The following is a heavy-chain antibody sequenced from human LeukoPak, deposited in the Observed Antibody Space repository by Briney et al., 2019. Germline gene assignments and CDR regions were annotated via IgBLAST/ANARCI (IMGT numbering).Heavy chain of an antibody. Sequence: PGGSLRLSCAASGFTFSSYAMSWVRQAPGKGVEWVSTISGGGGSTYYADSVKGRFTISRDNSKNTLYLQMNSLRAEDTALYYCALRGLVITHYFDYWGQGTLVTVSS. CDR2: ISGGGGST. J-gene: IGHJ4*02. V-gene: IGHV3-23*01. CDR3: ALRGLVITHYFDY. CDR1: GFTFSSYA. D-gene: IGHD3-9*01.